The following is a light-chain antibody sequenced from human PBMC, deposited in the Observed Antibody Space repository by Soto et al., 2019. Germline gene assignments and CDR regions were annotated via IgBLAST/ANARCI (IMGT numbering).Light chain of an antibody. CDR3: QQPDSYPCT. CDR1: QGFSNS. J-gene: IGKJ2*02. V-gene: IGKV1-9*01. Sequence: DIQLTQSPSFLSASVGDRVTITCRASQGFSNSLAWYQQKPGKAPKLLIYAASTLQSGVPSRFSGSGSGTEFTLTISSLQPEDFATSCCQQPDSYPCTFGQGTKLEIK. CDR2: AAS.